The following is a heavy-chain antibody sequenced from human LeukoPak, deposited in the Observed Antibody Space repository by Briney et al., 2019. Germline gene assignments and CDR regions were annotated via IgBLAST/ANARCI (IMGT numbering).Heavy chain of an antibody. CDR1: GYTFTGYY. Sequence: GASVKVSCKASGYTFTGYYMHWVRQAPGQGLEWMGWINPNSGGTNYAQKFQGRVTMTRDTSTSTVYMELSSLRSEDTAVYYCARPGIAVAGTLPLYYYYGMDVWGQGTTVTVSS. V-gene: IGHV1-2*02. D-gene: IGHD6-19*01. CDR2: INPNSGGT. J-gene: IGHJ6*02. CDR3: ARPGIAVAGTLPLYYYYGMDV.